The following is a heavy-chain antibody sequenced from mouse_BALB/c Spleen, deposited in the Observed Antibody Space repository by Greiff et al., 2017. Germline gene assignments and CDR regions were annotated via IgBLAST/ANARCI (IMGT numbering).Heavy chain of an antibody. D-gene: IGHD2-4*01. V-gene: IGHV5-4*02. CDR2: ISDGGSYT. CDR1: GFTFSDYY. CDR3: ARPVDYDLHAMDY. Sequence: DVHLVESGGGLVKPGGSLKLSCAASGFTFSDYYMYWVRQTPEKRLEWVATISDGGSYTYYPDSVKGRFTISRDNAKNNLYLQMSSLKSEDTAMYYCARPVDYDLHAMDYWGQGTSVTVSA. J-gene: IGHJ4*01.